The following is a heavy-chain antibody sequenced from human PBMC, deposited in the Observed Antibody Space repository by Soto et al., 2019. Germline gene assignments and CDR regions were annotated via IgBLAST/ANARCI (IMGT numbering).Heavy chain of an antibody. D-gene: IGHD4-17*01. CDR2: ISGYNGDT. J-gene: IGHJ4*02. CDR3: ARDWVGDLAY. V-gene: IGHV1-18*01. Sequence: QVQLVQSGGEVKQPGASVKVSCKTSGYTFTSYGISWVRQAPGQGLEWMGWISGYNGDTKYVQKFQGRLTLTTDTSTNTAYMEVRSLRSDDAAVYYCARDWVGDLAYWGQGTLVTVSS. CDR1: GYTFTSYG.